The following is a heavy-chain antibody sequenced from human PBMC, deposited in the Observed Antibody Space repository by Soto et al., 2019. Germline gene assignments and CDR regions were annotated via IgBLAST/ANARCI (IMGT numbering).Heavy chain of an antibody. J-gene: IGHJ6*03. CDR2: ISSSSSYI. Sequence: GGSLRLSCAASGFTFSSYSMNWVRQAPGKGLEWVSSISSSSSYIYYADSVKGRFTISRDNAKNSLYLQMNSLRAEDTAVYYCARDQGCSSTSCPDYYYYYYMDVWGKGTTVTVSS. CDR1: GFTFSSYS. D-gene: IGHD2-2*01. CDR3: ARDQGCSSTSCPDYYYYYYMDV. V-gene: IGHV3-21*01.